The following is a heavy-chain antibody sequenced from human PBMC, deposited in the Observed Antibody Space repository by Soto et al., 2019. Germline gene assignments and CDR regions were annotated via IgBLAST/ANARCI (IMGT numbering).Heavy chain of an antibody. J-gene: IGHJ4*02. CDR3: ARRQFAVAPYYFDY. CDR1: GGTFSSYT. CDR2: IIPILGIA. Sequence: GASVKVSCKASGGTFSSYTISWVRQAPGQGLEWMGRIIPILGIANYAQKFQGRVTITADKSTSTAYMELSSLRSEDTAVYYCARRQFAVAPYYFDYWGQGTLVTVSS. V-gene: IGHV1-69*02. D-gene: IGHD2-15*01.